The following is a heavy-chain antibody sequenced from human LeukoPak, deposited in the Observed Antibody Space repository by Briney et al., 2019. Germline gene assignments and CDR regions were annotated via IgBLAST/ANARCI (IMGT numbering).Heavy chain of an antibody. J-gene: IGHJ4*02. D-gene: IGHD5-18*01. CDR2: ISDSGGTK. CDR3: ARDGGSGYSFGPNFDY. CDR1: GFTFGSYT. V-gene: IGHV3-48*02. Sequence: GGSLRLSCAASGFTFGSYTMTWVRQAPGKGLEWVSYISDSGGTKYYADSVKGRFTISRDNAKNSLYLQMNILRDEDTAVYYCARDGGSGYSFGPNFDYWGQGILVTVSS.